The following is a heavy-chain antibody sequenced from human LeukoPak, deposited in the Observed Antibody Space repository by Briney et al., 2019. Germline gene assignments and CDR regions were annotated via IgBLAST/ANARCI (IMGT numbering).Heavy chain of an antibody. V-gene: IGHV3-33*06. Sequence: GGSLRLSCAASGFTFSSYGMHWVRQAPGKGLEWVAVIWYDGSNKYYADSVKGRFTISRDNSKNTLYLQMNSLRAEDTAVYYCAKDIYGHPFDYWGQGTLLTVSS. CDR2: IWYDGSNK. CDR3: AKDIYGHPFDY. D-gene: IGHD3-10*01. CDR1: GFTFSSYG. J-gene: IGHJ4*02.